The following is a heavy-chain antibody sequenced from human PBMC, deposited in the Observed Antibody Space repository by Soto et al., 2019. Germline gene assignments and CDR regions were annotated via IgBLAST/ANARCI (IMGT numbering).Heavy chain of an antibody. J-gene: IGHJ5*02. CDR3: TTDPVAALWFDP. CDR1: GFTFSNAW. D-gene: IGHD6-19*01. V-gene: IGHV3-15*01. CDR2: IKSKTDGGTT. Sequence: EVRLVESGGGLVQRGGSLRLSCAASGFTFSNAWMSWVRQAPGKGLEWVGRIKSKTDGGTTDYAAPVKGRFTISRDDSKNTLYLQMNSLKTEDTAVYYCTTDPVAALWFDPWGQGTLVTVSS.